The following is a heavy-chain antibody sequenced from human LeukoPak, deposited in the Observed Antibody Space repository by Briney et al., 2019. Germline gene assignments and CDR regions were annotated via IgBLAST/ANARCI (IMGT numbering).Heavy chain of an antibody. V-gene: IGHV3-9*01. CDR3: AKDGSSGYGMDV. D-gene: IGHD3-22*01. CDR1: GFTFSNYG. J-gene: IGHJ6*02. Sequence: PGRSLRLSCAASGFTFSNYGMHWVRQAPGKGLEWVSGISWNSGSIGYADSVKGRFTISRDNAKNSLYLQMNSLRAEDTALYYCAKDGSSGYGMDVWGQGTTVTVSS. CDR2: ISWNSGSI.